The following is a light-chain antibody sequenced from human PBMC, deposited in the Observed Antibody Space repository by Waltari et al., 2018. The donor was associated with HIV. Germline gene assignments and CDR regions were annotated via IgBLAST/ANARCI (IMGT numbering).Light chain of an antibody. CDR2: TNT. J-gene: IGLJ2*01. CDR1: SSNIAKNP. V-gene: IGLV1-44*01. CDR3: AAWDDSLSVV. Sequence: QSVLTQPPSASGTPGERVTISCAGSSSNIAKNPVNWYQQVPGTAPKLLIYTNTQRPSGVPDRFSGSKSGTSASLAISGLQSEDEADYYCAAWDDSLSVVFGGGTKLTVL.